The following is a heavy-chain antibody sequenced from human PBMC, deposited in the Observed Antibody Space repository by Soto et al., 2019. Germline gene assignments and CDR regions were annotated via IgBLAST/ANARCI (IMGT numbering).Heavy chain of an antibody. CDR1: GFSFGDYY. CDR3: AREDLCTTGTCLLLRRKTNYFDY. V-gene: IGHV3-11*01. CDR2: ISHNSDSF. J-gene: IGHJ4*02. D-gene: IGHD2-8*01. Sequence: QVQLVESGGGLVKPGESLRVSCTASGFSFGDYYMSWIRQAPGKGLEWISYISHNSDSFYYADSVKGPFTVSRDNSKNSLFLQMDNLRAEDTAVYYCAREDLCTTGTCLLLRRKTNYFDYWGPGTQVTVSS.